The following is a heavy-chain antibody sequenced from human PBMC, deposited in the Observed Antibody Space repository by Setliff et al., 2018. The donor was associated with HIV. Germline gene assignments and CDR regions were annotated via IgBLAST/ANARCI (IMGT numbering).Heavy chain of an antibody. J-gene: IGHJ3*02. CDR1: GGSFSGYF. D-gene: IGHD3-22*01. CDR3: ARACDFYDGSGHYSVLDAFDM. Sequence: KASETLSLTCAVYGGSFSGYFWTWIRQPPQKRLEWIGEINHGGDTNYNPSLKSRVTISVDTSKNQFSLKLSSVTAADTAVYYCARACDFYDGSGHYSVLDAFDMWGQGTKVTVSS. V-gene: IGHV4-34*01. CDR2: INHGGDT.